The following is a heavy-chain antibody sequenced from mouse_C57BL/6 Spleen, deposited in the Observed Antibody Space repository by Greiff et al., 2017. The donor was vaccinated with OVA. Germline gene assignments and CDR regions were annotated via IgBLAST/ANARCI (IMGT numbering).Heavy chain of an antibody. D-gene: IGHD5-1*01. V-gene: IGHV1-66*01. J-gene: IGHJ3*01. CDR1: GYSFTSYY. Sequence: VKLQESGPELVKPGASVKISCKASGYSFTSYYIHWVKQRPGQGLEWIGWIYPGSGNTKYNEKFKGKATLTADTSSSTAYMQLSSLTSEDSAVYYCARYPAWFAYWGQGTLVTVSA. CDR2: IYPGSGNT. CDR3: ARYPAWFAY.